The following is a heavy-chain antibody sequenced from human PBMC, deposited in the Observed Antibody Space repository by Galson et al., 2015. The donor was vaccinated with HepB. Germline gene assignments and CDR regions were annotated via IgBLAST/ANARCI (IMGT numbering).Heavy chain of an antibody. V-gene: IGHV1-69*13. CDR2: IIPFFGTP. Sequence: SVKVSCKASGGTFSSSAFNWVRQAPGQGLEWMGGIIPFFGTPHYAQKFQGRVTITADESTSTAYMELSSLRSEDTAVYYCARDTYYDSSGYRRWHYYYMDVWGKGTTVTVSS. D-gene: IGHD3-22*01. J-gene: IGHJ6*03. CDR1: GGTFSSSA. CDR3: ARDTYYDSSGYRRWHYYYMDV.